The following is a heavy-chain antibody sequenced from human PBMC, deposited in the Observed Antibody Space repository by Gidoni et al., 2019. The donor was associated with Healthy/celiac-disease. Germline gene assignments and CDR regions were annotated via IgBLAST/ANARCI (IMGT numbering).Heavy chain of an antibody. J-gene: IGHJ5*02. CDR2: MTPNSGNT. D-gene: IGHD6-13*01. CDR1: CYTFTSYH. V-gene: IGHV1-8*01. Sequence: QVPLAKSGAAVTTPVASVKVYSKASCYTFTSYHINWVRQATVQWLEWMGWMTPNSGNTGYAQKFQGRVTMTRNTSRSTAYMEWSSLRSEAKAVYYCARAVGIAAAGRYNWFDPWGQGTLVTVSS. CDR3: ARAVGIAAAGRYNWFDP.